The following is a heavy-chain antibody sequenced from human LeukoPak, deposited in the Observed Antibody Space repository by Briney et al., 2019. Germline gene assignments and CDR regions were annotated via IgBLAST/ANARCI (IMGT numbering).Heavy chain of an antibody. Sequence: GASVKVSCKASGYTFTSYDINWVRQATGQGLEWMGWMNPNSGNTGYAQKFQGRVTMNRNTSISTAYMELSSLRSEDTAVYYCARDLYCSSTSCHTPENYGMDVWGQGTTVTVSS. CDR3: ARDLYCSSTSCHTPENYGMDV. V-gene: IGHV1-8*01. CDR2: MNPNSGNT. CDR1: GYTFTSYD. J-gene: IGHJ6*02. D-gene: IGHD2-2*01.